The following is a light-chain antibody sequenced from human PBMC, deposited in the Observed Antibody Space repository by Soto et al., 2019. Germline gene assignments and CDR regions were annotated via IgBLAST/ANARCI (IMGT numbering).Light chain of an antibody. V-gene: IGKV3-20*01. J-gene: IGKJ4*01. CDR2: GAS. CDR1: QTINNNY. CDR3: QQYTGTLT. Sequence: IVLTQSPGTLSLSPGESATLSCRASQTINNNYLAWYQQKPGQTPRLLIYGASTRAIGIPDRFSGSGSGTDFIPTISRLEPEDFAVYYCQQYTGTLTFGGGTKVEIK.